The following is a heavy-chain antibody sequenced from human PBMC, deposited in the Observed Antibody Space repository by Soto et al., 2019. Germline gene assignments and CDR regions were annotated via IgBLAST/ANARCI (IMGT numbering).Heavy chain of an antibody. CDR3: ARDPLHYYYGMDV. CDR2: IKQDGSEK. CDR1: GFTFSNYW. V-gene: IGHV3-7*03. D-gene: IGHD1-26*01. Sequence: GGSLRLSCAASGFTFSNYWMSWVRQAPGKGLEWVANIKQDGSEKYYVDSVKGRFTISRDNAKNSLYLQMNSLRAEDTAVYYCARDPLHYYYGMDVWGQGTTVTVSS. J-gene: IGHJ6*02.